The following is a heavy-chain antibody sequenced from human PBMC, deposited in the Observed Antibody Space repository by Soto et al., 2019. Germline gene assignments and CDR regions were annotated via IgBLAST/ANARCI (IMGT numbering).Heavy chain of an antibody. CDR2: IYYSGST. J-gene: IGHJ5*02. D-gene: IGHD5-12*01. V-gene: IGHV4-59*01. CDR1: GGSISSYY. Sequence: SETLSLTCTVSGGSISSYYWSWIRQPPGKGLEWIGYIYYSGSTNYNPSLKSRVTVSVDTSKNQFSLKLSSVTAADTAVYYCARDGSGYSVNWFDPWGQGTLVTVSS. CDR3: ARDGSGYSVNWFDP.